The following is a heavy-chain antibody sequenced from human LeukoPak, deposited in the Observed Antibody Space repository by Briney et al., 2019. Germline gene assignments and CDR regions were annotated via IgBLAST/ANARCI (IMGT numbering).Heavy chain of an antibody. J-gene: IGHJ4*02. D-gene: IGHD3-22*01. CDR2: INWNGGST. V-gene: IGHV3-20*04. Sequence: GGSLRLSCAASGFTFDDYGMSWVRQAPGKGLEWVSGINWNGGSTGYADSVKGRFTISRDHAKNSLYLQMNSLRAEDTALYYCARGITDYVSRGYFPLDFFDLWGQGTLVPVSP. CDR3: ARGITDYVSRGYFPLDFFDL. CDR1: GFTFDDYG.